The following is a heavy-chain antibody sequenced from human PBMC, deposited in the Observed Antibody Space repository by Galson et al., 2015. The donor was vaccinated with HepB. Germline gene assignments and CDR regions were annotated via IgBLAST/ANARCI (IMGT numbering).Heavy chain of an antibody. V-gene: IGHV1-2*06. Sequence: SVKVSCKASGYIFTGYYIHWLRQAPGQTFEWVGRIKPNSGESKFAQRSQGRVTMTRDTSVSTAYMEVTSLRSDDTAIYYCARGYYTLNWFDSWGQGTLVTVSS. D-gene: IGHD3-10*01. CDR3: ARGYYTLNWFDS. J-gene: IGHJ5*01. CDR1: GYIFTGYY. CDR2: IKPNSGES.